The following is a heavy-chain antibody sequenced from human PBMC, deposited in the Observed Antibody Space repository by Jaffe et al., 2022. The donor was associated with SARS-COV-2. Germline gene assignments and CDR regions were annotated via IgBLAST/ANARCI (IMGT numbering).Heavy chain of an antibody. Sequence: QVQLLQSGPEVKKPGASVKVSCRASGYTFITYGISWVRLAPGEGLEWMGWISTYNGNTKYAQKFQGRVTMTADTSTSTAYMELRSLRSDDTAVYYCARDGGPPAYNYMDVWGKGTTVTVSS. D-gene: IGHD3-16*01. V-gene: IGHV1-18*01. CDR2: ISTYNGNT. CDR1: GYTFITYG. CDR3: ARDGGPPAYNYMDV. J-gene: IGHJ6*03.